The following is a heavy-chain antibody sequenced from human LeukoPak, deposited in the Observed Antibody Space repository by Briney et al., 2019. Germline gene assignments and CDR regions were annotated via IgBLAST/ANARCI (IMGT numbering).Heavy chain of an antibody. CDR2: INPSGSST. D-gene: IGHD2-2*01. CDR1: GYTFTSYY. Sequence: ASVKVSCKASGYTFTSYYLHWVRQAPGQGLEWMGLINPSGSSTSNTQKFQGRVTMTRDTSTSTVYIELSSLRSEDTAMYYCARGYCYNSNCFGSFDFWGQGTLVTVSS. V-gene: IGHV1-46*01. CDR3: ARGYCYNSNCFGSFDF. J-gene: IGHJ4*02.